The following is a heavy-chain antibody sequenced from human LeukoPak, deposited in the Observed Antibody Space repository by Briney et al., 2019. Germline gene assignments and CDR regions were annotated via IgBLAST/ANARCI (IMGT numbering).Heavy chain of an antibody. CDR2: IYYSGST. CDR1: GGSVNSGSYY. Sequence: SETLSLTCAVSGGSVNSGSYYWGWIRQPPGKGLEWIGSIYYSGSTYYNPSLKSRVTISVDTSKNQFSLKLSSVTAADTAVYYCARLRGYCSSTSCYGGSDYYYGMDVWGQGTTVTVSS. CDR3: ARLRGYCSSTSCYGGSDYYYGMDV. D-gene: IGHD2-2*01. J-gene: IGHJ6*02. V-gene: IGHV4-39*01.